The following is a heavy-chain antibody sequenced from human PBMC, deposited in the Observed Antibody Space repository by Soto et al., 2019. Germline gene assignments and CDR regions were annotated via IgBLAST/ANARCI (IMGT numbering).Heavy chain of an antibody. CDR2: ISYDGSNK. CDR3: AREVGLGAINTVRGFYYGMDV. Sequence: GGSLRLSCAASGFTFSSYAMHWVRQAPGKGLEWVAVISYDGSNKYYADSVKGRFTISRDNSKNTLYLQMNSLRAEDTAVYYCAREVGLGAINTVRGFYYGMDVWGQGTTVTVSS. V-gene: IGHV3-30-3*01. D-gene: IGHD4-4*01. CDR1: GFTFSSYA. J-gene: IGHJ6*02.